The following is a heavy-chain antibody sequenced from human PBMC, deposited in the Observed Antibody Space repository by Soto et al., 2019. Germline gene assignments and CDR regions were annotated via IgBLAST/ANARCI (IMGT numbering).Heavy chain of an antibody. CDR2: IHYSGNT. CDR1: GGSISNYY. J-gene: IGHJ4*02. CDR3: GRGHYDFWSGYFATIDY. Sequence: PSETLSLTCTVSGGSISNYYWSWIRQPPGKGLEWIGYIHYSGNTKYNPSLKSRVTISADTSKNQFSLKLSSVTAADTAVYYCGRGHYDFWSGYFATIDYWGQGSVVTVSS. D-gene: IGHD3-3*01. V-gene: IGHV4-59*08.